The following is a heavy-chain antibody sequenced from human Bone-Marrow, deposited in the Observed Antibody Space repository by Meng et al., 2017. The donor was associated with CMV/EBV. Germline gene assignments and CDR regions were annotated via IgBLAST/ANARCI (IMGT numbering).Heavy chain of an antibody. J-gene: IGHJ4*02. D-gene: IGHD6-13*01. V-gene: IGHV4-31*02. Sequence: VTGGSISSGGYYWRCIRQHPGKGLEWIGYIYYSGSTYYNPSLKSRVTISVDTSKNQFSLKLSSVTAADTAVYYCARDIAAAGNFDYWGQGTLVTVSS. CDR2: IYYSGST. CDR3: ARDIAAAGNFDY. CDR1: GGSISSGGYY.